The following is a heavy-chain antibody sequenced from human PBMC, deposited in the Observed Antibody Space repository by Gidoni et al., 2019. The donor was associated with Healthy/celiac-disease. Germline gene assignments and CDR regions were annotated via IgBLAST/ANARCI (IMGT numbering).Heavy chain of an antibody. J-gene: IGHJ4*02. CDR2: ISGSGGST. CDR1: GFTFSSYA. CDR3: AKGFDYYDSSGYIFDY. D-gene: IGHD3-22*01. V-gene: IGHV3-23*01. Sequence: EVQLLESGGGLVQPGGSLRLSCAASGFTFSSYAMSWVRQAPGKGLEWVSAISGSGGSTYYADSVKGRFTISRDNSKNTLYLQMNSLRAEDTAVYYCAKGFDYYDSSGYIFDYWGQGTLVTVSS.